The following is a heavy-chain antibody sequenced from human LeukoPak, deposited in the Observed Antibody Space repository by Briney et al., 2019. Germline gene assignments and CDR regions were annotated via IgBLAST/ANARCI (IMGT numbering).Heavy chain of an antibody. Sequence: PSETLSLTCTVSGGSISSGGYYWSWVRQAPGKGLEWVSAISGSGGSTYYADSVKGRFTISRDNSKNTLYLQMNSLRAEDTAVYYCAKAYDSSGYYYLFDYWGQGTLVTVSS. CDR1: GGSISSGGYY. CDR3: AKAYDSSGYYYLFDY. V-gene: IGHV3-23*01. D-gene: IGHD3-22*01. J-gene: IGHJ4*02. CDR2: ISGSGGST.